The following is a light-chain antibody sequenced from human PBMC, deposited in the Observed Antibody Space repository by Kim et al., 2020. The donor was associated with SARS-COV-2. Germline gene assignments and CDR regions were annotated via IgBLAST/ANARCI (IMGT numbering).Light chain of an antibody. J-gene: IGLJ3*02. CDR1: SSDVGGYNY. CDR3: SSYTTISTWV. V-gene: IGLV2-14*01. CDR2: DVT. Sequence: QSALTQPASVSGSPGQSITISCTGTSSDVGGYNYVCWYQQHPGKAPKLMIYDVTKRPSGVSNRFSGSKSGNTASLTISGLQAEDEADYYCSSYTTISTWVFGGGTKLTVL.